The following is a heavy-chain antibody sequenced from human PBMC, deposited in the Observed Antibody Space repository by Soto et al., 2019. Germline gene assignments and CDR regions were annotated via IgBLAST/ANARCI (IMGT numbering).Heavy chain of an antibody. CDR2: ISWNSGSI. Sequence: EVQLVESGGGLVQPGRSLRLSCAASGFTFDDYAMHWVRHAPGKGLEWVSGISWNSGSIGYADSVKGRFTISRDNAKNSLYLQMNSLRAEDTALYYCAKDIQWLVSHYYYMDVWGKGTTVTVSS. CDR1: GFTFDDYA. J-gene: IGHJ6*03. D-gene: IGHD6-19*01. V-gene: IGHV3-9*01. CDR3: AKDIQWLVSHYYYMDV.